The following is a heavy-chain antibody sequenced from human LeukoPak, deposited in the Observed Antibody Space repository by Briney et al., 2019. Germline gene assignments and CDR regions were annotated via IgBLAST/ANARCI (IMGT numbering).Heavy chain of an antibody. V-gene: IGHV4-61*02. CDR2: IYTSGST. CDR3: AREGRYYDFWSGYYTVHYHYGMDV. J-gene: IGHJ6*02. Sequence: SETLSLTCTVSGGSISSGSYYWSWIRQPAGKGLEWIGRIYTSGSTNYNPSLKSRVTISVDTSKNQFSLKLSSVTAADTAVYYCAREGRYYDFWSGYYTVHYHYGMDVWGQGTTVTVSS. D-gene: IGHD3-3*01. CDR1: GGSISSGSYY.